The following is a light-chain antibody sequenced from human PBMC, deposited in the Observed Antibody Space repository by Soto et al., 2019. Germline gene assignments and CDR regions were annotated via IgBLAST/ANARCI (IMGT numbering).Light chain of an antibody. CDR1: NIGSKT. Sequence: SYELTQPPSLSLAPGQTARISCGGNNIGSKTVHWYQQKPGRAPVLIIYDDSDRPSGIPERFSGSNSGNTATLTIIRVEAGDEADYYCQVWDTSSVHYVFGTGTKVTVL. CDR3: QVWDTSSVHYV. V-gene: IGLV3-21*02. CDR2: DDS. J-gene: IGLJ1*01.